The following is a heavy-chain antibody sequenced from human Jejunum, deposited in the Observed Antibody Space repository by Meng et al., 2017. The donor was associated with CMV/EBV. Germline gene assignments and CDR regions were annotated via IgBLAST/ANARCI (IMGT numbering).Heavy chain of an antibody. J-gene: IGHJ4*02. CDR1: GFSLSTRGVG. CDR2: TYWDDHQ. V-gene: IGHV2-5*02. D-gene: IGHD6-19*01. CDR3: AHTSGYSSGWADY. Sequence: NPTPTPTLTCTFSGFSLSTRGVGVALIRQPPGKALEWLGLTYWDDHQRYNPSLQGMLTITKDASKNQVVLTMTNMDPVDTATYYCAHTSGYSSGWADYWGQGTLVTVSS.